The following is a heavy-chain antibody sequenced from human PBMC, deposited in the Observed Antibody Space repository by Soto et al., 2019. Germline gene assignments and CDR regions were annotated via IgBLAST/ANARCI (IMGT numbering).Heavy chain of an antibody. CDR2: IRPGSRYP. CDR1: GFTFGDSY. J-gene: IGHJ5*02. CDR3: VRGGGGGLFDP. V-gene: IGHV3-11*06. D-gene: IGHD2-15*01. Sequence: GGSLRLSCAGSGFTFGDSYMSWIRQAPGKGVEWLSYIRPGSRYPAYAHSVKGRFTISRDKAKRSLYLQMMSLTAEDTAMYYCVRGGGGGLFDPWGEGTMVTVSS.